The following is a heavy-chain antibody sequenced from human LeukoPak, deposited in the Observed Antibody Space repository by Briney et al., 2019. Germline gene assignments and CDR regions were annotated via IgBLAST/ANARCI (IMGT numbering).Heavy chain of an antibody. V-gene: IGHV1-69*05. Sequence: APVKVSCKPSGRTFSSYAISWVRQAPGQGLEWMGGIIPIFGTANYAQKFQGRVTITTDESTSTAYMELSSLRSEDTAVYYCARDQRYYYDSSGYYHFDYWGQGTLVTVSS. CDR3: ARDQRYYYDSSGYYHFDY. J-gene: IGHJ4*02. CDR1: GRTFSSYA. CDR2: IIPIFGTA. D-gene: IGHD3-22*01.